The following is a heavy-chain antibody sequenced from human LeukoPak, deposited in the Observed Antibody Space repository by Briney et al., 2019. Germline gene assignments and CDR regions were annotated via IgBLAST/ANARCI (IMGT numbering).Heavy chain of an antibody. Sequence: ASVKVSCKVSGYTLTELSMHWVRQAPGKGLEWMGGFDPEDGETIYAQKFQGRVTMTEDTSTDTAYMELSSLRSEDTAVYYCWGRTGTPYNWFDPWGQGTLVTVSS. CDR1: GYTLTELS. CDR2: FDPEDGET. V-gene: IGHV1-24*01. CDR3: WGRTGTPYNWFDP. D-gene: IGHD3-16*01. J-gene: IGHJ5*02.